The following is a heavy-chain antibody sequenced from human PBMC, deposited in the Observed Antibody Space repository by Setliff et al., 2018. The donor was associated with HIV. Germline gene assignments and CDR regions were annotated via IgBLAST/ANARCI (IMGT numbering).Heavy chain of an antibody. Sequence: PSETLSLTCTVSGGSISTSYWTWIRQHPGKGLEWIGYIYNTGSTYHSPSLESRVTISIDTSKNQFSLKLYSVTAADTAVYYCARAYFGSGIYYWGQGTLVTVSS. CDR1: GGSISTSY. J-gene: IGHJ4*02. CDR2: IYNTGST. V-gene: IGHV4-4*09. D-gene: IGHD3-10*01. CDR3: ARAYFGSGIYY.